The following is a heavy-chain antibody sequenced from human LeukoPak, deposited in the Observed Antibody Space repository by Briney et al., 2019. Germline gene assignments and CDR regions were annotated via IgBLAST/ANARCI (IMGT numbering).Heavy chain of an antibody. V-gene: IGHV3-23*01. D-gene: IGHD6-13*01. Sequence: PGGSLRLACAASGFTFSSYAMSWVRQAPRKGLEWVSAISGSGGSKYYADCVKGRFTISRDNSKNTLYLQMNSLRAEDTAVYYCARDPYSSSWLRGDAFDIWGQGTMVTVSS. CDR2: ISGSGGSK. CDR3: ARDPYSSSWLRGDAFDI. CDR1: GFTFSSYA. J-gene: IGHJ3*02.